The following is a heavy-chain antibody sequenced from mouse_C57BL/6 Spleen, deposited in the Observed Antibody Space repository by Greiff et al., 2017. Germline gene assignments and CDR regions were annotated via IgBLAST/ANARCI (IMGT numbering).Heavy chain of an antibody. J-gene: IGHJ2*01. CDR3: ARRGYGPYYFDY. Sequence: VQLQESGAELVKPGASVKISCKASGYAFSSYWMNWVKQRPGKGLEWIGQIYPGDGDTNYNGKFKGKATLTADKSSSTAYMQLSSLTSEDSAVYFCARRGYGPYYFDYWGQGTTLTVSS. D-gene: IGHD1-1*01. CDR2: IYPGDGDT. CDR1: GYAFSSYW. V-gene: IGHV1-80*01.